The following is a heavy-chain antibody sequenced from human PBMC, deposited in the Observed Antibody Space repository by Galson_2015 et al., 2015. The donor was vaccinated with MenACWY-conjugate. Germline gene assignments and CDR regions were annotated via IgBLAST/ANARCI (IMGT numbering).Heavy chain of an antibody. V-gene: IGHV1-18*01. D-gene: IGHD1-26*01. CDR3: ASSVGATMDYYYGMDV. J-gene: IGHJ6*02. CDR1: GYTFTSYG. Sequence: SVKVSCKASGYTFTSYGISWVRQAPGQGLEWMGWISAYNGNTNYAQKLQGRVTMTTDTSTSTAYMELRSLRSDDTAVYYCASSVGATMDYYYGMDVWGQGTTVTVSS. CDR2: ISAYNGNT.